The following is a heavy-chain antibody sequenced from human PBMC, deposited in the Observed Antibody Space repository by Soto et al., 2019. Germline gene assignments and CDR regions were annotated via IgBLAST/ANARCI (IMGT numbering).Heavy chain of an antibody. CDR1: GFTFSSYA. D-gene: IGHD6-19*01. V-gene: IGHV3-30-3*01. J-gene: IGHJ4*02. Sequence: PGGSLRLSCAASGFTFSSYAMHWVRQAPGKGLEWVAVISYDGSNKYYADSVKGRFTISRDNSKNTLYLQMNSLRAEDTAVYYCARDLKRIAVVYYFDYWGQGTLVTVSS. CDR2: ISYDGSNK. CDR3: ARDLKRIAVVYYFDY.